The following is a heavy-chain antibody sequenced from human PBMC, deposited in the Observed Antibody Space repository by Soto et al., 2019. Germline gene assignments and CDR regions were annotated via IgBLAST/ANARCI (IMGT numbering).Heavy chain of an antibody. V-gene: IGHV3-23*01. Sequence: GGSLILSCAASGFTFRSYAMHWVRQAPGKGLEWVSAISGSGGRKYYADSVKGRFTISRDNSKNTLYLQMNSLRAEDTAVYYCAKDLYSSSWYPQYYFDYWGQGTLVTVSS. J-gene: IGHJ4*02. CDR1: GFTFRSYA. D-gene: IGHD6-13*01. CDR3: AKDLYSSSWYPQYYFDY. CDR2: ISGSGGRK.